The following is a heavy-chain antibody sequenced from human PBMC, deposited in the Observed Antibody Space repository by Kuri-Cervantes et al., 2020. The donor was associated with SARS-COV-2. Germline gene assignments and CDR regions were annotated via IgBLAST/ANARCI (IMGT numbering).Heavy chain of an antibody. CDR3: ASVXTSGYYLL. D-gene: IGHD3-22*01. CDR1: XGTFSSYA. J-gene: IGHJ4*02. CDR2: XIPIFGTA. V-gene: IGHV1-69*13. Sequence: SVKVSCQASXGTFSSYAISXVRXXPGQGLEWMGGXIPIFGTANXAQKFXGRVTXXXDESTSTAYMXLSSLRSEXXAVYYCASVXTSGYYLLWGQGTLVTVSS.